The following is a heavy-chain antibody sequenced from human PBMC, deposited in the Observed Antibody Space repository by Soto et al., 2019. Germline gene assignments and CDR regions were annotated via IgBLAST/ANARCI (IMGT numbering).Heavy chain of an antibody. D-gene: IGHD1-26*01. Sequence: QLQLQQSGPGLVKPSETLSLTCTVSGGSISSSNYYWGWIRQPPGKGLEWIGNIYYSGSTYYNPSLKSRVTISVDTSKNQFSLKLSSATAADTAVYYCARRGSGSYSDYWGQGTLVTVSS. V-gene: IGHV4-39*01. CDR1: GGSISSSNYY. J-gene: IGHJ4*02. CDR2: IYYSGST. CDR3: ARRGSGSYSDY.